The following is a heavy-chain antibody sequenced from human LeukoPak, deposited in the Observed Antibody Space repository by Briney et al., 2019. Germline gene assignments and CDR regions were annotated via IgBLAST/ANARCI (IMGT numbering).Heavy chain of an antibody. CDR3: ARENVMVRGAILYYFDY. CDR1: GGTFSSYA. V-gene: IGHV1-69*05. Sequence: SVKVSCKASGGTFSSYAISWVRQAPGQGLEWMGRIIPIFGTANYAQKFQGRVTITTDESTSTAYMELSSLRSEDTAVYYCARENVMVRGAILYYFDYWGQGTLVTVSS. D-gene: IGHD3-10*01. CDR2: IIPIFGTA. J-gene: IGHJ4*02.